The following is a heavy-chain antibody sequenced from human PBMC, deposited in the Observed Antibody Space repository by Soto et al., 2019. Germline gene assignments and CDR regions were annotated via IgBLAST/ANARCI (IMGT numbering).Heavy chain of an antibody. Sequence: SETLSLTCTVSGGSISSYYWSWIRQPAGKGLEWIGRIYTSGSTNYNPSLKSRVTMSVDTSKNQFSLKLSSVTAADTAVYYCARDGGGNWNFDYYYYYGMDVWGQGTTVTVSS. J-gene: IGHJ6*02. CDR1: GGSISSYY. V-gene: IGHV4-4*07. CDR2: IYTSGST. CDR3: ARDGGGNWNFDYYYYYGMDV. D-gene: IGHD1-7*01.